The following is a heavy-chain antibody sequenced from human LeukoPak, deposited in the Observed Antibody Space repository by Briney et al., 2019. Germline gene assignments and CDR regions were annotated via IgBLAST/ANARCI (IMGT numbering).Heavy chain of an antibody. CDR3: ARHVREDTRFLAD. D-gene: IGHD3-10*02. CDR1: GYSFTNYW. CDR2: IYPGGSDP. V-gene: IGHV5-51*01. J-gene: IGHJ4*02. Sequence: GESLKISCKGSGYSFTNYWSGWVRQMPGKGLEWMGVIYPGGSDPRDSPSFQGQLTISADKSISTASLPSSSLKASDPAMYYCARHVREDTRFLADWGLGTLVTASS.